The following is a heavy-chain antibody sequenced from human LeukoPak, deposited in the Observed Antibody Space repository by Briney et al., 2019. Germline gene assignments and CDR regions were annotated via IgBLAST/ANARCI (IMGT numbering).Heavy chain of an antibody. CDR1: GGSISSYY. J-gene: IGHJ4*02. CDR2: IYYSGST. V-gene: IGHV4-59*08. D-gene: IGHD2/OR15-2a*01. CDR3: AGHHPRNTVDF. Sequence: SETLSLTCTVSGGSISSYYWSWIRQPPGKGLEWIGYIYYSGSTNYNPSLKSRVTISVDTSKNQFSLKLSSVTTADTAVYYCAGHHPRNTVDFWGQGTLVTVSS.